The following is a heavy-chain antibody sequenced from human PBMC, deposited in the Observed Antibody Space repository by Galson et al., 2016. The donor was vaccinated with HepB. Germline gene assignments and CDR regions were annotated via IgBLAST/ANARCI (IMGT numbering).Heavy chain of an antibody. CDR3: AREAVAYDPIFDY. Sequence: TLSLTCTVSGASISSSDYYWSWIQQSAGKGLEWIGRIYKNGGTNYNPSLRSRVSISLDTSKNQFSLKLNSVTAADTAVYFCAREAVAYDPIFDYWGQGTLVTVSS. CDR2: IYKNGGT. V-gene: IGHV4-61*02. CDR1: GASISSSDYY. J-gene: IGHJ4*02. D-gene: IGHD4-23*01.